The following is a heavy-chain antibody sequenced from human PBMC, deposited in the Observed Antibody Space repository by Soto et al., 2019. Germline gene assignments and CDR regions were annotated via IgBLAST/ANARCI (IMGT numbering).Heavy chain of an antibody. CDR3: TRDLSQ. J-gene: IGHJ4*02. Sequence: DVQLVESGGGLVQPGGSLRLSCAASGFPFSTYPMHWVRQAPGKGLEWISYINSASTTTFYADSVKGRFTVSRDNAKNSLYLQLTSLRHEDTAVYYCTRDLSQWGQGTLVTVSS. CDR1: GFPFSTYP. V-gene: IGHV3-48*02. CDR2: INSASTTT.